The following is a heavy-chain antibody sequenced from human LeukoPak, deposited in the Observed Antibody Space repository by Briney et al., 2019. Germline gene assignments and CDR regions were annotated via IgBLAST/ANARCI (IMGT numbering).Heavy chain of an antibody. CDR3: ARHGYGGSGWYSRNYYYYGMDV. CDR1: GGSIIDSNW. CDR2: IDHSGST. V-gene: IGHV4-4*02. Sequence: SETLSLTCAVSGGSIIDSNWWSWVRQPPGKGLEWIGEIDHSGSTSYNPSLKSRVTISVDTSKNQFSLKLSSVTAADTAVYYCARHGYGGSGWYSRNYYYYGMDVWGQGTTVTVSS. J-gene: IGHJ6*02. D-gene: IGHD6-19*01.